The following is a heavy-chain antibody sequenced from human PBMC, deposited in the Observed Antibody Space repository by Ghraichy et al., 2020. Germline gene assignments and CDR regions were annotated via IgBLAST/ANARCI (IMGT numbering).Heavy chain of an antibody. Sequence: ESLNISCTVSGGSISSYYWSWIRQPPGKGLEWIGYIYYSGSTNYNPSLKSRVTISVDTSKNQFSLKLSSVTAADTAVYYCASQLTGYYYYYMDVWGKGTTVTVSS. D-gene: IGHD7-27*01. J-gene: IGHJ6*03. V-gene: IGHV4-59*01. CDR3: ASQLTGYYYYYMDV. CDR1: GGSISSYY. CDR2: IYYSGST.